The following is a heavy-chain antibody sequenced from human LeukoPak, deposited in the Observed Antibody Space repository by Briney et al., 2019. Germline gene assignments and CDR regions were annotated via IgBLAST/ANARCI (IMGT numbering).Heavy chain of an antibody. D-gene: IGHD2-21*01. CDR3: SRGFGGDILGYYFDS. CDR1: GFTVSNSY. J-gene: IGHJ4*02. Sequence: GGSLRLSCVASGFTVSNSYMTWVRQTPGKGLEWVAFISGGGMTLYADSVKGRFTMSRDYSKDTLHLQMNSLRVTDTAVYYCSRGFGGDILGYYFDSWGQGTQVTVSS. CDR2: ISGGGMT. V-gene: IGHV3-53*01.